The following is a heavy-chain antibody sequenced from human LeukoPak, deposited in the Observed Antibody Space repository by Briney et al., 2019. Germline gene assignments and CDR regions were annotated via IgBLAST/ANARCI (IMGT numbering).Heavy chain of an antibody. V-gene: IGHV3-23*01. J-gene: IGHJ4*02. CDR1: GFTFSSYG. D-gene: IGHD2/OR15-2a*01. Sequence: GGSLRLSCVASGFTFSSYGMHWVRQAPGKGLEWVSAISGSGGSTYYADSVKGRFTISRDNSRNTLYLQMNSLRAEDTAVYYCARSGLSRFGFWGQGTLVTVSS. CDR2: ISGSGGST. CDR3: ARSGLSRFGF.